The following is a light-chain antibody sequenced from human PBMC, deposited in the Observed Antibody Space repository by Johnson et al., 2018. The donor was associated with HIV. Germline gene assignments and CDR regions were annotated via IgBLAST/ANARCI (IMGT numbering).Light chain of an antibody. V-gene: IGLV1-51*01. Sequence: QSVLTQPPSVYAAPGQKVTISCSGSSSNIGNSYVSWYQQLPGTAPKLLIYDNNKRPSGIPDRFSGSKSGTSATLGITGLQTGDEADYYCGTWDSSLSAYYVFGTGTKVTVL. CDR2: DNN. CDR3: GTWDSSLSAYYV. J-gene: IGLJ1*01. CDR1: SSNIGNSY.